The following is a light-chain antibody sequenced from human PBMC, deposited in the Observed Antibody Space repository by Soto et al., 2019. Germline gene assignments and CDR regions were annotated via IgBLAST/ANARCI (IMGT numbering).Light chain of an antibody. J-gene: IGKJ3*01. CDR1: QSVSSN. V-gene: IGKV3-15*01. Sequence: EIVMTQSPATLSVSPGERATLSCRASQSVSSNLAWYQQKPGQAPRLLIYGASTRATGIPARFSGSGSGTDFTLTISRLQSEDFAVYYCQQYYNWPSTFGPGTKVDIK. CDR3: QQYYNWPST. CDR2: GAS.